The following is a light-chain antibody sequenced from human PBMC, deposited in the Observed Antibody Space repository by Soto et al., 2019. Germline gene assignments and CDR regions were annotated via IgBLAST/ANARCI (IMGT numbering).Light chain of an antibody. Sequence: EIVSIQSPATLSLSPGERATLSCGASQSVGSYLAWYQHKPGQAPRLLISDASNRATGIPARFSGSGSETDFTLTISSLEPEDSAVYYCQQRSNWPSLTFGGGTKVDTK. J-gene: IGKJ4*01. CDR2: DAS. CDR3: QQRSNWPSLT. V-gene: IGKV3-11*01. CDR1: QSVGSY.